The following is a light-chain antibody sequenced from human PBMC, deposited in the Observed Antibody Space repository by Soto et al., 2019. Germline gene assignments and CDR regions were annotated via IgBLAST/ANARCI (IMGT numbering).Light chain of an antibody. J-gene: IGLJ1*01. CDR2: DVS. V-gene: IGLV2-14*01. CDR1: SSDVGGYNY. CDR3: SSYTSSSTYV. Sequence: QSALTQPASVSGSPGQSITISCTGTSSDVGGYNYVSWYQQHPGKAPKLMIYDVSNRPSGVSNRFSGSKSGNTASLTISGLQAEDEVDYYCSSYTSSSTYVLGTGNKGTVL.